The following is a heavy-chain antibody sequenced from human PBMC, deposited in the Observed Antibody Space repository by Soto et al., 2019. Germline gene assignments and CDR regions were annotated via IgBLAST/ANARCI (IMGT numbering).Heavy chain of an antibody. CDR2: INHSGST. CDR3: ARVRKQRSITIFGVLIPSNNYMDD. CDR1: GGSFSGYY. V-gene: IGHV4-34*01. Sequence: SETLSLTCAVYGGSFSGYYWSWIRQPPGKGLEWIGEINHSGSTNYNPSLKSRVTISVDTSKNQFSLKLSSVTAADTAVYYCARVRKQRSITIFGVLIPSNNYMDDGGKETTVTVSS. D-gene: IGHD3-3*01. J-gene: IGHJ6*03.